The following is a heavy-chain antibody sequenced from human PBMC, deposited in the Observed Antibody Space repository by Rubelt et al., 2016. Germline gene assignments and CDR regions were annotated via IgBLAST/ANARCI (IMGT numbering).Heavy chain of an antibody. D-gene: IGHD2-15*01. CDR3: ARAGSAAFD. CDR2: INPNNGAR. V-gene: IGHV1-2*02. J-gene: IGHJ3*01. CDR1: GYTFAGYS. Sequence: VQLVQSGAEVKKPGASVKVSCEGSGYTFAGYSMHWVRQAPGPGLEWLGGINPNNGARNYAQKFEDRVTLNLETSIKTAYMELSSLTSDDTAIYYCARAGSAAFDWGPRTMVTVS.